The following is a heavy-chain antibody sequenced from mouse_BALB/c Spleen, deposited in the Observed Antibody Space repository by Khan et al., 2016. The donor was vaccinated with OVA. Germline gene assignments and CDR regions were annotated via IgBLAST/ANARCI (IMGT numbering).Heavy chain of an antibody. D-gene: IGHD2-4*01. V-gene: IGHV3-2*02. CDR1: GYSITSEFA. Sequence: EVQLVESGPGLVKPSQSLSLTCTVTGYSITSEFAWNWIRQFPGNKLEWMGYISYSGNTRYNPSLKSIISITRDTSRKQFFLQLNSVTTEDTATYYCARKDYYDYDPFPYGGQGTLVTVPA. CDR3: ARKDYYDYDPFPY. CDR2: ISYSGNT. J-gene: IGHJ3*01.